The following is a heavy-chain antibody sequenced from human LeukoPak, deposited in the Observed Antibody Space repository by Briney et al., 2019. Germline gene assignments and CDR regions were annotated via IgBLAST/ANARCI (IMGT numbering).Heavy chain of an antibody. D-gene: IGHD2-15*01. J-gene: IGHJ6*02. CDR1: GGSISSGSYY. Sequence: SETLSLTCTVSGGSISSGSYYWSWIRQPAGKGLEWIGRVYTSGSTNYNPSLKSRVTISIDTSKNQFSLKLSSVTAADTAVYYCARGDLYGSGGSSDYYYGMDVWGRGTTVTVSS. CDR2: VYTSGST. V-gene: IGHV4-61*02. CDR3: ARGDLYGSGGSSDYYYGMDV.